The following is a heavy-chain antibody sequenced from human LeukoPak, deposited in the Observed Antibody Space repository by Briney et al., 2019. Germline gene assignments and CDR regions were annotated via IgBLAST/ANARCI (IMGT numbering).Heavy chain of an antibody. V-gene: IGHV3-11*04. Sequence: GGSLRLSCAASGFTFSDYYMSWIRQAPGKGLEWVSYISSSGSTIYYADSVKGRFTISRDNAKNSLYLQMISLRAEDTAVYYCARDLLSDYGDYGLDYWGQGTLVTVSS. D-gene: IGHD4-17*01. CDR1: GFTFSDYY. J-gene: IGHJ4*02. CDR2: ISSSGSTI. CDR3: ARDLLSDYGDYGLDY.